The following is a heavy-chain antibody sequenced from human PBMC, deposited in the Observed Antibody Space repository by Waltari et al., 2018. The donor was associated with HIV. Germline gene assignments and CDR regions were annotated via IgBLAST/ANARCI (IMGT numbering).Heavy chain of an antibody. D-gene: IGHD6-19*01. CDR3: ARYTTGWYDS. V-gene: IGHV7-4-1*02. CDR2: INTKTGNP. CDR1: GYTFTNNA. J-gene: IGHJ5*01. Sequence: QVQLVQSGSELKKPGASVTVSCKASGYTFTNNAVHWVRQAPGQGLEWMGWINTKTGNPTYAQGFTGRFVFSLDTSVSTAYLQISSLKAEDTAFYYCARYTTGWYDSWGQGTLVTVSS.